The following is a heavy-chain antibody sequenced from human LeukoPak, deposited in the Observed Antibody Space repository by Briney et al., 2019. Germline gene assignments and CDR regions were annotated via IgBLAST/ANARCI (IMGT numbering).Heavy chain of an antibody. D-gene: IGHD3-22*01. Sequence: GGSLRLSCAASGFTFSSYSMNWVRQAPGKGLEWVSSISSSSSYIYYADSVKGRFTISRDNAKNSLYLQMNSLRAEDTAVYYCARGGYYDTSDLYFEGNAFDMWGQGTMVTVSS. V-gene: IGHV3-21*01. CDR2: ISSSSSYI. CDR3: ARGGYYDTSDLYFEGNAFDM. J-gene: IGHJ3*02. CDR1: GFTFSSYS.